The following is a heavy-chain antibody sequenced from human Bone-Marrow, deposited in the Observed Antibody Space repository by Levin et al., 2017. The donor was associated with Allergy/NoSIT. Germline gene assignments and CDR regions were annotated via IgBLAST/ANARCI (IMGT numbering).Heavy chain of an antibody. CDR1: GFTFSNAW. V-gene: IGHV3-15*01. D-gene: IGHD6-13*01. J-gene: IGHJ3*02. CDR2: IKSKTDGGTT. Sequence: GGSLRLSCAASGFTFSNAWMSWVRQAPGKGLEWVGRIKSKTDGGTTDYAAPVKGRFTISRDDSKNTLYLQMNSLKTEDTAVYYCTTDSKIIAAAGNGAFDIWGQGTMVTVSS. CDR3: TTDSKIIAAAGNGAFDI.